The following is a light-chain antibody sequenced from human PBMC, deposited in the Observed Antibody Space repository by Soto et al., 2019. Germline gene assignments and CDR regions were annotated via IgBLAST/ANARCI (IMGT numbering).Light chain of an antibody. V-gene: IGKV3-20*01. CDR3: QQYGSLWT. J-gene: IGKJ1*01. Sequence: EIVLTQSPGTLSLSPGERATLSCRASQSVSSSYLAWYQQKPGQAPRLLIYGASSRATGIPDRFSGSGSGTYFTLTISILEPEDFAVYYCQQYGSLWTFGQGTKVDIK. CDR2: GAS. CDR1: QSVSSSY.